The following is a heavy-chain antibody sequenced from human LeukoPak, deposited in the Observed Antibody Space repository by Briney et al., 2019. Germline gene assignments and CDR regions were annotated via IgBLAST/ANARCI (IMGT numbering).Heavy chain of an antibody. CDR3: ARARELRYSSSFSYFDY. CDR1: GFTFSSYS. J-gene: IGHJ4*02. CDR2: ISSSSSTI. Sequence: GGSPRLSCAASGFTFSSYSMNWVRQAPGKGLEWVSYISSSSSTIYYADSVKGRFTISRDNAKNSLYLQMNSLRAEDTAVYYCARARELRYSSSFSYFDYWGQGTLVTVSS. D-gene: IGHD6-13*01. V-gene: IGHV3-48*04.